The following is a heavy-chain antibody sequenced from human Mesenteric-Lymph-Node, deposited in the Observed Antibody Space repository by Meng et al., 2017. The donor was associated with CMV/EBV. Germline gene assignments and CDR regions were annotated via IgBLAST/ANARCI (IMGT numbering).Heavy chain of an antibody. Sequence: SETLSLTCAVFGGSFSGYYWTWIRQPPGKGLEWIGEINHSGSTNYNPSLKSRLTISIDTSKSQSSLKVSSVTAADTADYYCARAYYYESSGYYFIYYGLDVWGQGTTVTVSS. V-gene: IGHV4-34*01. CDR3: ARAYYYESSGYYFIYYGLDV. J-gene: IGHJ6*02. CDR1: GGSFSGYY. D-gene: IGHD3-22*01. CDR2: INHSGST.